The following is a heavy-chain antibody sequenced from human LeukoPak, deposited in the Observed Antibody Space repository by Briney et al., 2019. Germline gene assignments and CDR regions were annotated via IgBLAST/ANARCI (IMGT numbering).Heavy chain of an antibody. Sequence: SAKVSCKTSGGTFNNSAISWVRQAPGQGLEWLGGIMPLFGTAGYAQKFQGRVTITKGESTRTVYLELTSLTSDDTAVYYCARDVHGDYGSGWFDPWGQGTLVSVSS. V-gene: IGHV1-69*05. D-gene: IGHD4-17*01. CDR1: GGTFNNSA. CDR2: IMPLFGTA. J-gene: IGHJ5*02. CDR3: ARDVHGDYGSGWFDP.